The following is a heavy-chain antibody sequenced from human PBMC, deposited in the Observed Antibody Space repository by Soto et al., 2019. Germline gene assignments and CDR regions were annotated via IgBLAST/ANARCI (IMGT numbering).Heavy chain of an antibody. CDR1: GNTVPNYA. V-gene: IGHV1-3*01. Sequence: ASVKVSCKASGNTVPNYAMHWVRQAPGQRLEWMGWINAGNGNTKYSQKFQGRVTITRDTSASTAYMELSSLRSEDTAVYYCARSPGGPMTPGDYWGQGTLVTVSS. CDR3: ARSPGGPMTPGDY. CDR2: INAGNGNT. D-gene: IGHD3-10*01. J-gene: IGHJ4*02.